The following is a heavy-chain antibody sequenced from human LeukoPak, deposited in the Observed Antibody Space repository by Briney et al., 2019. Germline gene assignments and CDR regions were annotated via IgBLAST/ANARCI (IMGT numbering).Heavy chain of an antibody. Sequence: SETLSLTCTVSGCSISSGYYWGWIRQPPGKGLEWIGGVYHSGSTYYNASLKSRVTMSVDTFNVRFSLRLSCDSAADTAVYYCAREDSGSSTWRLDYWGQGAPVTVSS. CDR3: AREDSGSSTWRLDY. CDR2: VYHSGST. J-gene: IGHJ4*02. D-gene: IGHD1-26*01. V-gene: IGHV4-38-2*02. CDR1: GCSISSGYY.